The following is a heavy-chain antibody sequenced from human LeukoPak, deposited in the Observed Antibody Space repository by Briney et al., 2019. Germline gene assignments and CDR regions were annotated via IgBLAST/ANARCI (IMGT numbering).Heavy chain of an antibody. CDR2: ISSSSSYI. D-gene: IGHD3-10*01. J-gene: IGHJ5*02. V-gene: IGHV3-21*01. CDR1: GFTFSSYS. Sequence: AGGSLRLSCAASGFTFSSYSMNWVRQAPGKGLEWASSISSSSSYIYYADSVKGRFTISRDNAKNSLYLQMNSLRAEDTAVYYCARDTAVRGVSWFDPWGQGTLVTVSS. CDR3: ARDTAVRGVSWFDP.